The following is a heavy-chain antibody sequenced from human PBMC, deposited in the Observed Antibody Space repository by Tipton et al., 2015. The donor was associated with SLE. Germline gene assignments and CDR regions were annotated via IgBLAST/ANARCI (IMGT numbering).Heavy chain of an antibody. V-gene: IGHV1-8*01. CDR3: ARGHVVVIGGDAFDI. D-gene: IGHD3-22*01. CDR2: MNPNSGNT. CDR1: GYTFTSYD. J-gene: IGHJ3*02. Sequence: QSGPEVKKPGASVKVSCRASGYTFTSYDINWVRQATGQGLEWMGWMNPNSGNTGYAQKFQGRVTMTRNTSISTAYMELSSLRSEDTAVYYCARGHVVVIGGDAFDIWGQGTMVTVSS.